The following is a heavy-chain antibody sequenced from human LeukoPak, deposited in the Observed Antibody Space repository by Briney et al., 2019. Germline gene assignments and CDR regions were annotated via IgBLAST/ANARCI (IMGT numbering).Heavy chain of an antibody. CDR3: ARDLDGSAGAWFDP. CDR1: GYTFSTYA. Sequence: ASVKVSCKASGYTFSTYAMHWVRQAPGQRLEWMGWINAGNGYTKYSQSFQDRVTFSRDASATTAYMELSSLRYDDMAVYYCARDLDGSAGAWFDPWGQGTLVTVSS. V-gene: IGHV1-3*01. D-gene: IGHD3-3*01. CDR2: INAGNGYT. J-gene: IGHJ5*02.